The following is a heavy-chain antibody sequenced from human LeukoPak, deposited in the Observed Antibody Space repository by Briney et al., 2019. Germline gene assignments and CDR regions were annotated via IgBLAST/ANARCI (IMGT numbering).Heavy chain of an antibody. CDR2: IKQDGSEK. CDR3: VRNQRRLDY. Sequence: GGSLRLSCVASGFTFSSYWMSWVRQAPGKGLELVANIKQDGSEKYYVDSVKGGFTTSRDNAKKSLYLQMNSIRAEETAVYYCVRNQRRLDYWGQGTLVTVSS. V-gene: IGHV3-7*01. J-gene: IGHJ4*01. D-gene: IGHD1-14*01. CDR1: GFTFSSYW.